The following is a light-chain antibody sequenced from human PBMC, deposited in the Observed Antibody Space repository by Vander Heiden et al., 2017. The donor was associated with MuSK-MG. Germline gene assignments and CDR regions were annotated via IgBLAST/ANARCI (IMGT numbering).Light chain of an antibody. CDR2: DAS. CDR3: QQYDNLPLT. V-gene: IGKV1-33*01. J-gene: IGKJ4*01. CDR1: QDISNY. Sequence: DIQMTQSPSFLSPSVGDRVTITCQASQDISNYLNWYQQKPGKAPKLLIYDASNLETGVPSRFSGSGSGTDFTFTISSLQPEDIATYYCQQYDNLPLTFGGGTKVEIK.